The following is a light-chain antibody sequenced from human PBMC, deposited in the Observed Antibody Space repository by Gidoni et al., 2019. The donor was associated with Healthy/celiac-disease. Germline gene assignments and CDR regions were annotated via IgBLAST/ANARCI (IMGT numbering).Light chain of an antibody. CDR1: SSNIGSNA. Sequence: SVLTQSPSASGTPGQRVPISCSGSSSNIGSNAVNWYQQLPGTAPKLLIYSNNQRPSGVPDRFSGSKSGTSASLAISGLQSEDEADYYCAAWDDSLNGVLFGGGTKLTVL. CDR2: SNN. V-gene: IGLV1-44*01. J-gene: IGLJ2*01. CDR3: AAWDDSLNGVL.